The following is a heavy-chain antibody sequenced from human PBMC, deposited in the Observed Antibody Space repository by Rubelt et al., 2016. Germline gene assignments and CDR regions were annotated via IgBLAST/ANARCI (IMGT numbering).Heavy chain of an antibody. CDR2: FLYSGST. J-gene: IGHJ4*02. D-gene: IGHD3-16*01. CDR1: GGSISSYY. Sequence: QVQLQESGPGLVKPSETLSLTCTVSGGSISSYYWSWIRQPPGKGLEWIGYFLYSGSTNFNPSLRSRATISLDTSKNQFSLRLSSVTAADTAVYYCATGWMITNLDHWGQGTLVAVSS. V-gene: IGHV4-59*12. CDR3: ATGWMITNLDH.